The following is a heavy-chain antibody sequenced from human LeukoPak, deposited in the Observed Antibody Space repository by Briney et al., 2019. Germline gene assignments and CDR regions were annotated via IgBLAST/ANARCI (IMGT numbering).Heavy chain of an antibody. V-gene: IGHV3-23*01. CDR3: AKGRNSGSYFGIDP. CDR2: IGSSGVNT. CDR1: GFTFSDYA. Sequence: GGSLRLSCAASGFTFSDYAMSWVRQAPGKGLEWVSGIGSSGVNTDYATSVKGRFTLSRDNTKSTLHLLMNSLRVEDTATYYCAKGRNSGSYFGIDPWGQGTPVSVSS. J-gene: IGHJ5*02. D-gene: IGHD3-10*01.